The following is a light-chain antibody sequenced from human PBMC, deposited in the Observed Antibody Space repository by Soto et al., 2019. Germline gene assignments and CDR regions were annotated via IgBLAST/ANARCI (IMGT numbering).Light chain of an antibody. CDR3: SLYTSSSLYV. Sequence: QSALTQPASVSGSPGQSITISCTGTSSDIGGHHFVSWYQQQSGKAPKLVIYEVTDRPSGVSDRFSGSKSGNTASLTISGLQPEDEADYYCSLYTSSSLYVFGTGTKVTVL. V-gene: IGLV2-14*01. CDR2: EVT. CDR1: SSDIGGHHF. J-gene: IGLJ1*01.